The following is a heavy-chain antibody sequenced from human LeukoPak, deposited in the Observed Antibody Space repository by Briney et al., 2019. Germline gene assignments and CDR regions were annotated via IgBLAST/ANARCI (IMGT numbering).Heavy chain of an antibody. Sequence: KTSETLSLTCTVSGGSIRSYYWSWIRQPPGKGLEWIGHIYYSGSTNYNPSLKSRVTISVDTSKNQFSLKVTSVTAADTAVYYCAKVSASTVSGVERLGADFEYWGQGILVTVSS. CDR3: AKVSASTVSGVERLGADFEY. V-gene: IGHV4-59*01. CDR2: IYYSGST. J-gene: IGHJ4*02. D-gene: IGHD3-3*01. CDR1: GGSIRSYY.